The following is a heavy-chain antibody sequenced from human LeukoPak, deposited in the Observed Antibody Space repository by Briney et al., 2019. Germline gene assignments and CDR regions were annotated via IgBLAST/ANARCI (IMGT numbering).Heavy chain of an antibody. J-gene: IGHJ4*02. CDR3: AKEKNPYYYDSSYDY. Sequence: GASVKVSCKASGYTFTNNDINWVRQATGQGLECMGWMNPNSGNTGYAQKFQGRVTMTRNTSINTAYMELSSLRSEDTAVYYCAKEKNPYYYDSSYDYWGQGTLVTVSS. V-gene: IGHV1-8*01. D-gene: IGHD3-22*01. CDR1: GYTFTNND. CDR2: MNPNSGNT.